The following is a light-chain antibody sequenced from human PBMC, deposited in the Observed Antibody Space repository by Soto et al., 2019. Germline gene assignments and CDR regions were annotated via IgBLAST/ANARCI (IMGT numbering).Light chain of an antibody. J-gene: IGKJ2*01. V-gene: IGKV1-9*01. CDR2: AAS. CDR3: QQVNGYPHT. CDR1: QAINSH. Sequence: DVQLTQSPSFLSASVGDRVTITCRASQAINSHLAWYQQIPGKGPKLLIYAASTLQSGVPSRFSGSGSGTEFTLAISSLQPEDFATYYCQQVNGYPHTFGQGTKLEI.